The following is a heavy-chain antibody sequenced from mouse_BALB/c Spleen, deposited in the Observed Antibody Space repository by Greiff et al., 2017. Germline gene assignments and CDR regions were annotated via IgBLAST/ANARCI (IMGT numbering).Heavy chain of an antibody. CDR3: ARGGGFITTVVDY. CDR1: GFSLTSYG. D-gene: IGHD1-1*01. Sequence: VQLQESGPGLVAPSQSLSITCTVSGFSLTSYGVHWVRQPPGKGLEWLGVIWAGGSTNYNSALMSRLSISKDNSKSQVFLKMNSLQTDDTAMYYCARGGGFITTVVDYWGQGTTLTVSS. CDR2: IWAGGST. J-gene: IGHJ2*01. V-gene: IGHV2-9*02.